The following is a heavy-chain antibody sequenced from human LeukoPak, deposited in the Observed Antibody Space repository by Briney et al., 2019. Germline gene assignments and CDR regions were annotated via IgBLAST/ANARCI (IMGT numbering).Heavy chain of an antibody. CDR3: ARARSLDY. Sequence: PGGSLRLSCAASGFTFSSYWMSWVRQAPGKGLEWVANINQAGSEKNYADSVKGRFTISRDNAKNSLYLQMNSLRAEDTAEYYCARARSLDYWGQGTLVTVSS. J-gene: IGHJ4*02. CDR1: GFTFSSYW. D-gene: IGHD2-15*01. CDR2: INQAGSEK. V-gene: IGHV3-7*04.